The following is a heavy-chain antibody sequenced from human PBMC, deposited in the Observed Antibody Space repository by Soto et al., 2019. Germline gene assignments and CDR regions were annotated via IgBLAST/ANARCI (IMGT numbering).Heavy chain of an antibody. CDR1: GDSVSSNSAA. J-gene: IGHJ6*02. V-gene: IGHV6-1*01. CDR3: ARGYDFWSGYYKGPSGYYGMDV. CDR2: TYYRSKWYN. Sequence: QTLSLTCAISGDSVSSNSAAWNWIRQSPSRGLEWLGRTYYRSKWYNDYAVSVKSRITINPDTSKNQFSLQLNSVTPEDTAVYYCARGYDFWSGYYKGPSGYYGMDVWGQGTTVTVSS. D-gene: IGHD3-3*01.